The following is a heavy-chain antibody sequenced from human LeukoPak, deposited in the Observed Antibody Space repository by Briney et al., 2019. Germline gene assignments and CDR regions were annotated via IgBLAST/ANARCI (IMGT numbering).Heavy chain of an antibody. V-gene: IGHV4-39*07. CDR1: GGSISSSSYY. CDR2: IYYSGST. CDR3: ASFPITYYYDSSGYYYGGAFDI. D-gene: IGHD3-22*01. J-gene: IGHJ3*02. Sequence: NPSETLSLTCTVSGGSISSSSYYWGWIRQPPGKGLEWIGSIYYSGSTYYNPSLKSRVTISVDTSKNQFSLKLSSVTAADTAVYYCASFPITYYYDSSGYYYGGAFDIWGQGTMVTVSS.